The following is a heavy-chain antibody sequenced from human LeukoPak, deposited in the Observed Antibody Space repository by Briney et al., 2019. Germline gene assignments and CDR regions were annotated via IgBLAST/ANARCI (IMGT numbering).Heavy chain of an antibody. CDR3: AKDKVPDCRWEVDS. D-gene: IGHD1-26*01. Sequence: GGSLRLSCAASGFSFRSYTVSWVRQAPGKGLEWVSSIGVGGDTYYADSVKGRFTISRDNSKNTLYLQMNSLRGEDTAVYYCAKDKVPDCRWEVDSWGQGTLVTVSS. CDR2: IGVGGDT. J-gene: IGHJ4*02. V-gene: IGHV3-23*01. CDR1: GFSFRSYT.